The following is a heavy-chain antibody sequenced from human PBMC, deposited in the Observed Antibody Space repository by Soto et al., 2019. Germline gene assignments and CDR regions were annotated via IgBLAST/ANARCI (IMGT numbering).Heavy chain of an antibody. CDR1: GFTFSSYS. Sequence: PGGSLSLSCAASGFTFSSYSMNWVRQAPGKGLEWVSSISSSSSYIYYADSVKGRFTISRDNAKNSLYLQMNSLRAEDTAVYYCARDQSAQLVYGSNWFDPWGQGTLVTVSS. J-gene: IGHJ5*02. CDR3: ARDQSAQLVYGSNWFDP. D-gene: IGHD6-6*01. V-gene: IGHV3-21*01. CDR2: ISSSSSYI.